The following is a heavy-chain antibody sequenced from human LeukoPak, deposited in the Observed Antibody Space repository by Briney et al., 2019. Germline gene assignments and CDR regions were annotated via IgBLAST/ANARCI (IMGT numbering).Heavy chain of an antibody. CDR3: VLAPNSNWFDF. Sequence: SETLSLTCSVPGGSISDFYWNWIRQSPEKGLEWIGNIHYSGSSVYNPSLRSRVSMSIDRSLKQFFLKVTSVTAADTAVYYCVLAPNSNWFDFWGQGILVTVSS. V-gene: IGHV4-59*08. J-gene: IGHJ4*02. CDR1: GGSISDFY. D-gene: IGHD5-24*01. CDR2: IHYSGSS.